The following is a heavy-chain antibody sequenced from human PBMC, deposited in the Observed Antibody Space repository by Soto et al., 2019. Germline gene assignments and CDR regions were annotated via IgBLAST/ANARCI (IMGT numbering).Heavy chain of an antibody. Sequence: ASVKVSCKASGYTFTGYYMHWVRQAPGQGLEWMGWINPNSGGTNYAQKFQGWVTMTRDTSISTAYMELSRLRSDDTAVYYCARAQWRTRWPPGYWGQGTLVTVSS. CDR2: INPNSGGT. CDR3: ARAQWRTRWPPGY. V-gene: IGHV1-2*04. J-gene: IGHJ4*02. CDR1: GYTFTGYY. D-gene: IGHD6-19*01.